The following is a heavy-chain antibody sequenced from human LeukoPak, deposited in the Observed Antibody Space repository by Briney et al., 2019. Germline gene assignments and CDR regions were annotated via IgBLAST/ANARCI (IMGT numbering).Heavy chain of an antibody. Sequence: GGSLRLSCAASGFTFSSYEMNWVRQAPGKGLEWVGRIKSKGDGGTTDYAAPVKGRFTFSRDDSTNTLFLQMNSLKTEDTAVYYCTTARGSGPGYFHHWGQGTLVTVSS. D-gene: IGHD6-19*01. CDR1: GFTFSSYE. CDR3: TTARGSGPGYFHH. CDR2: IKSKGDGGTT. J-gene: IGHJ1*01. V-gene: IGHV3-15*01.